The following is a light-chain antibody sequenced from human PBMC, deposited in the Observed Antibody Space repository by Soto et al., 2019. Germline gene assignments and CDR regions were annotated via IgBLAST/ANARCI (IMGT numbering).Light chain of an antibody. J-gene: IGLJ3*02. V-gene: IGLV2-8*01. CDR2: EVS. Sequence: QSVLTQPASVSGSPGQSITISCTGTSSDVGGYNDVSWYQQHPGKAPKLMIYEVSKRPSGVPDRFSGSKSGNTASLTVSGLQAEDEADYYCNSYAGSNNWVFGGGTKLTVL. CDR3: NSYAGSNNWV. CDR1: SSDVGGYND.